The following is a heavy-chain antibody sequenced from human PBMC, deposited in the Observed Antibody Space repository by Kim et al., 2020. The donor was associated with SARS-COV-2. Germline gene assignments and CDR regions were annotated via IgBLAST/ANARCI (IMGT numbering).Heavy chain of an antibody. Sequence: GGSLRLSCAASGFTFSSYAMSWVRQAPGKGMERVSVSSGSGGTIYYSDSVQGRFTISRDNSKNTQYLQMNSPRAEDTAVYYCAKFRSGSPDYWGQGTLVTVSS. CDR2: SSGSGGTI. J-gene: IGHJ4*02. CDR1: GFTFSSYA. V-gene: IGHV3-23*01. CDR3: AKFRSGSPDY. D-gene: IGHD1-26*01.